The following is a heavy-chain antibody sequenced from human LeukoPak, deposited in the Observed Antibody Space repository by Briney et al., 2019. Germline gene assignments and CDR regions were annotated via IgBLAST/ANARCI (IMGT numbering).Heavy chain of an antibody. CDR1: GFTFTGYS. J-gene: IGHJ4*02. V-gene: IGHV3-21*04. CDR3: ARGTFSPQGSYYGH. CDR2: ISSSSSHI. Sequence: PGGSLRLSCVVSGFTFTGYSMNWVRQAPGKGLEWVSSISSSSSHIFYADSVKGRFTISRDTSKNTLSLQMNSLGVEDTALYYCARGTFSPQGSYYGHWGQGTRVTVSS. D-gene: IGHD3-10*01.